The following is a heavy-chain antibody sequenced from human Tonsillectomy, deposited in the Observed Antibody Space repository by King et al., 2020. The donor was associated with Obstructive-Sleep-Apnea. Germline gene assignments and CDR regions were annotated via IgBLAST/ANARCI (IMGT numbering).Heavy chain of an antibody. CDR2: INHSGST. J-gene: IGHJ4*02. V-gene: IGHV4-34*01. D-gene: IGHD3-22*01. CDR1: GGSFSGYY. CDR3: AREGYDSSWG. Sequence: VQLQQWGAGLLKPSETLSLTCAVYGGSFSGYYWSWIRQPPGKGLEWIGEINHSGSTNYNASLKSRVTISLDTSRNQFSLKLSSVTAADTAVYYCAREGYDSSWGWGQGTLVTVSS.